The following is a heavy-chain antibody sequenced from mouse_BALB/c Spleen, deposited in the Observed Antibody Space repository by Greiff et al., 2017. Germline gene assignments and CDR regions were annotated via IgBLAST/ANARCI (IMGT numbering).Heavy chain of an antibody. CDR2: ISYSGST. V-gene: IGHV3-2*02. Sequence: EVKLQESGPGLVKPSQSLSLTCTVTGYSITSDYAWNWIRQFPGNKLEWMGYISYSGSTSYNPSLKSRISITRDTSKNQFFLQLNSVTTEDTATYYCASRDYYGSSYPFAYWGQGTLVTVSA. CDR1: GYSITSDYA. CDR3: ASRDYYGSSYPFAY. D-gene: IGHD1-1*01. J-gene: IGHJ3*01.